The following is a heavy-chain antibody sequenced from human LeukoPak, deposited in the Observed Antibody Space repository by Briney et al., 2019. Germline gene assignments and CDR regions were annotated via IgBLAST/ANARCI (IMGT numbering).Heavy chain of an antibody. CDR2: ISWNSGDI. CDR1: GFSFGGYA. V-gene: IGHV3-9*01. CDR3: VKSGGYATAIRYFDL. D-gene: IGHD2-21*02. J-gene: IGHJ2*01. Sequence: GGSLRLSCAASGFSFGGYALHWVRQAPGKGLEWVASISWNSGDIVHADSVKGRFTISRDNAKNSLYLQMDSLRAEDTALYYCVKSGGYATAIRYFDLWGRGTLVTVSS.